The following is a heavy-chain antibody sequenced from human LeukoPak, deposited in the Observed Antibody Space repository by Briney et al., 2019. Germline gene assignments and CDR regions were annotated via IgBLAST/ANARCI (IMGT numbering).Heavy chain of an antibody. CDR2: FDPEDGET. CDR1: GYTFTSYG. CDR3: ATGPTSRDGYNGYYYGMDV. Sequence: ASVKVSCKASGYTFTSYGISWVRQAPGQGLEWMGGFDPEDGETIYAQKFQGRVTMTEDTSTDTAYMEPSSLRSEDTAVYYCATGPTSRDGYNGYYYGMDVWGQGTTVTVSS. D-gene: IGHD5-24*01. J-gene: IGHJ6*02. V-gene: IGHV1-24*01.